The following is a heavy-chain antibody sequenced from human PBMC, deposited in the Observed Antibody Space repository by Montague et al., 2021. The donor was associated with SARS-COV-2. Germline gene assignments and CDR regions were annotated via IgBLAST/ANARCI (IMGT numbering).Heavy chain of an antibody. Sequence: SETLSLTCTVSGGSISSSSYYWGWIRQPPGKGLEWIGSIYYSGSTYYNPSLKSRVTISVDTSKNQFSLKLSSVTAVDTAVYYCARVGRQQLVRLSGMDVWGQGTTATVSS. CDR2: IYYSGST. J-gene: IGHJ6*02. CDR3: ARVGRQQLVRLSGMDV. V-gene: IGHV4-39*07. D-gene: IGHD6-13*01. CDR1: GGSISSSSYY.